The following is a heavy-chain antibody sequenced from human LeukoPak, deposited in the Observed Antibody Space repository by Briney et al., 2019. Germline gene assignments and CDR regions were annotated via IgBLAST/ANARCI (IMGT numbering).Heavy chain of an antibody. CDR2: INSDGSST. D-gene: IGHD2-2*01. J-gene: IGHJ5*02. CDR3: VRARGSCSSTSCYNWFDP. V-gene: IGHV3-74*01. Sequence: PGGSLRLSCAASGFTFSSFWMHWVRQAPGKGLVWVSRINSDGSSTNYADSVKGRFTISRDNAKNTLYLQMNSLRAEDTSVYYCVRARGSCSSTSCYNWFDPWAREPWSPSPQ. CDR1: GFTFSSFW.